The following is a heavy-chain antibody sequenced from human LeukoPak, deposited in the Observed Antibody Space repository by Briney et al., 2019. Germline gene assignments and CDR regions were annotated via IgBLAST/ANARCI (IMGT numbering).Heavy chain of an antibody. Sequence: GGSLRLSCAVSGFTVSSNYMNWVRQAPGKGLERVSVIYSGGMTYYADSVKGRFTISRDTSNNTLYLQMVSLRDEDTAVYYCARERRYCSGDNCYSGYDYWGRGTLVTVSS. CDR2: IYSGGMT. J-gene: IGHJ4*02. CDR3: ARERRYCSGDNCYSGYDY. CDR1: GFTVSSNY. V-gene: IGHV3-53*01. D-gene: IGHD2-15*01.